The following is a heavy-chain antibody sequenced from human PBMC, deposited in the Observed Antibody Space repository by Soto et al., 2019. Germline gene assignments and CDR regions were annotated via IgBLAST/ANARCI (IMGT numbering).Heavy chain of an antibody. V-gene: IGHV4-34*01. CDR3: ARDKMVDSFGLGTFDL. D-gene: IGHD3-10*01. J-gene: IGHJ5*02. CDR2: ISHGGST. CDR1: GGSSSGYY. Sequence: PSETLSLTCAVYGGSSSGYYWSWIRQPPGKGLEWIGEISHGGSTNYNPSLESRVTISSDTSKKQFSLKLSSVTAADTAVYYCARDKMVDSFGLGTFDLWGQGTAVTVSS.